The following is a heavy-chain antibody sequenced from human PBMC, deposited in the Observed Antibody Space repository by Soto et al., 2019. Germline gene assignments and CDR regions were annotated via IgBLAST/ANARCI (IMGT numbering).Heavy chain of an antibody. CDR2: IIPILGIA. D-gene: IGHD3-9*01. CDR1: GGTFSSYT. CDR3: ARDHYDILTGYWGFDY. J-gene: IGHJ4*02. V-gene: IGHV1-69*04. Sequence: SVKVSCKASGGTFSSYTISWVRQAPGQGLEWMGRIIPILGIANYAQKFQGRVTITADKSTSTAYMELSSLRSEDTAVYYCARDHYDILTGYWGFDYWGQGTLVTVSS.